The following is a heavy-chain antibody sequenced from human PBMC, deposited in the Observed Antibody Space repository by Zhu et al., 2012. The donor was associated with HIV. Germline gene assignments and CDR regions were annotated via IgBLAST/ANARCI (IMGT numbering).Heavy chain of an antibody. J-gene: IGHJ5*02. CDR1: GGSISSSSYS. Sequence: QVQLQESGPGLVKPSETLSLTCTVSGGSISSSSYSWGWIRQPPGKGLECIGTLYYSGSTYYNPSLKSRVTISIDTSKNQFSLKLSSVTAADTAVYYCARRNEGYCSGGSCSDHNWFDPGAREPWSPSPQ. V-gene: IGHV4-39*01. D-gene: IGHD2-15*01. CDR2: LYYSGST. CDR3: ARRNEGYCSGGSCSDHNWFDP.